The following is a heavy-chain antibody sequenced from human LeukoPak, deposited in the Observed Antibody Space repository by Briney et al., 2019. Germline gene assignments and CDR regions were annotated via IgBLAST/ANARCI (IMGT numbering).Heavy chain of an antibody. Sequence: PGGSLRLSCAASGFTFSSYSMNWVRQAPGKGLEWVSSISSSSSYIYYADSVKGRFTISRDNAKNSLYLQMNSLRAEDTAVHYCARNFYYYYYMDVWGKGTTVTVSS. J-gene: IGHJ6*03. V-gene: IGHV3-21*01. CDR2: ISSSSSYI. CDR1: GFTFSSYS. CDR3: ARNFYYYYYMDV.